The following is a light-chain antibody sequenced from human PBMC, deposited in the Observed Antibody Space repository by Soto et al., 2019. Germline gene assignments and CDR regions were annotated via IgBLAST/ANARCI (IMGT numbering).Light chain of an antibody. J-gene: IGLJ1*01. CDR1: NSNIASNT. V-gene: IGLV1-44*01. CDR3: AAWGDTLKRYV. Sequence: QSVLTQPPSACETPGQTVSISCSGSNSNIASNTVNWYQHLPGTAPKLLIYYNNQRPSGVPDRFSGSKSGTSASLAISGLQSEDESDYYCAAWGDTLKRYVFGTGTKVTVL. CDR2: YNN.